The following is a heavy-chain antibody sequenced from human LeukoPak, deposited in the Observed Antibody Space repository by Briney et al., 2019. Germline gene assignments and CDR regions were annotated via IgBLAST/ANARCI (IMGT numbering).Heavy chain of an antibody. D-gene: IGHD5-18*01. CDR2: IRGSGGST. V-gene: IGHV3-23*01. J-gene: IGHJ4*02. Sequence: GGSLRLSCEASGFTFSRYGMSWVRQAPGKGLEWVSAIRGSGGSTYYADSVKGRFTISRDNSKNTLYLQMNSLRAEDTAVYYCARTQTEYSYGHPYCFDYWGQGTLVTVSS. CDR3: ARTQTEYSYGHPYCFDY. CDR1: GFTFSRYG.